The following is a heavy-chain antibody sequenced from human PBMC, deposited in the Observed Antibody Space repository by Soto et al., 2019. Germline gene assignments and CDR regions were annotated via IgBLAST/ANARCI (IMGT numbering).Heavy chain of an antibody. V-gene: IGHV1-18*01. CDR1: GYTFTSYG. CDR3: ARDVQASYYYYYGMDV. D-gene: IGHD2-21*01. J-gene: IGHJ6*02. CDR2: ISAYNGNT. Sequence: QVQLVQSGAEVKKPGASVKVSCKASGYTFTSYGISWVRQAPGQGLEWMGWISAYNGNTNYAQKLQGRGTMTTDTSTSKAYMEMRSLRSHDTAVYYCARDVQASYYYYYGMDVWGQGTTVTASS.